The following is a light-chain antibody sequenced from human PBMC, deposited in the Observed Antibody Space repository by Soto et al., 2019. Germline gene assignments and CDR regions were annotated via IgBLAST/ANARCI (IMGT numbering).Light chain of an antibody. Sequence: IGMPQYTATLSVSPGERVTLSCMARQSGGSNLAWYQQKPGQAPRLLIYGASTRATGIPARFSGIGSETEFTLTISSLQAEDSAVYCCQKYHNWPTWTFGQGTKVDIK. CDR1: QSGGSN. J-gene: IGKJ1*01. CDR3: QKYHNWPTWT. CDR2: GAS. V-gene: IGKV3-15*01.